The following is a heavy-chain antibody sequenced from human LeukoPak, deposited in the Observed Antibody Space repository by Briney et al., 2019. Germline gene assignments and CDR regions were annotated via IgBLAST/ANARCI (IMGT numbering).Heavy chain of an antibody. D-gene: IGHD2-2*01. CDR1: GFTVSSNY. Sequence: PGGSLRLSCAASGFTVSSNYMSWVRQAPGKGLEWVSIIYSGGNTYYADSVKGRFTISRDISKNTLYLQMNSLRAEDTAVFYCARALPAASHTSFDYWGQGALVTVSS. CDR3: ARALPAASHTSFDY. J-gene: IGHJ4*02. V-gene: IGHV3-66*01. CDR2: IYSGGNT.